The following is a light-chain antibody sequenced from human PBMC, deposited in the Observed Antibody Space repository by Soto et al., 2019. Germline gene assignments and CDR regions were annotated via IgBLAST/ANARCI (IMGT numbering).Light chain of an antibody. CDR1: SSDVGAYDF. Sequence: QSVLTEPASVSGSPGQSITISCTGTSSDVGAYDFVSWYQHYTGKAPKLVTFDVTHRPPRISDRFSGSKSANTASLTISGLQAEDEAFYYCSSYTTRSTLVFAGGTKVTVL. V-gene: IGLV2-14*01. CDR2: DVT. CDR3: SSYTTRSTLV. J-gene: IGLJ6*01.